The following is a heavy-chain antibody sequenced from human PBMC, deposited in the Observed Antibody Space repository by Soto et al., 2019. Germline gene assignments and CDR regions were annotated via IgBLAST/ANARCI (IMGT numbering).Heavy chain of an antibody. V-gene: IGHV3-33*01. CDR3: ARDNYGIDY. Sequence: QVQLVESGGGVVQPGRSLRLSCAASGFTFSNYGMHWVRQPPGKGLEWVAVIRYDGTNIYYADSVKGRFTISRDNSKNTLYLQMNNLRAEDTAVYYCARDNYGIDYWGQGTLVTVSS. J-gene: IGHJ4*02. CDR2: IRYDGTNI. D-gene: IGHD3-16*01. CDR1: GFTFSNYG.